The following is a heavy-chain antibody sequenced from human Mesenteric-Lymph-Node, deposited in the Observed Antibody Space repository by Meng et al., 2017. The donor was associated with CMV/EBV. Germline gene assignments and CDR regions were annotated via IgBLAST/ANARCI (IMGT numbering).Heavy chain of an antibody. CDR2: INHSGST. J-gene: IGHJ4*02. D-gene: IGHD3-9*01. Sequence: HHGGAGLLKPSGALALTCAVSGGSFSGYYWNWIRQSPEKGLEWIGEINHSGSTTYNPSFTSRIIISVDTSTNQISLNMSSVTAADTAVYYCARGSSYDILTGYFDYWGQGALVTVSS. V-gene: IGHV4-34*01. CDR3: ARGSSYDILTGYFDY. CDR1: GGSFSGYY.